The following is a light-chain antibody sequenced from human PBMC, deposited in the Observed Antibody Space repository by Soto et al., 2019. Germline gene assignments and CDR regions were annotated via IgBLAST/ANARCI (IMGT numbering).Light chain of an antibody. CDR3: QTWGTGPV. CDR1: SGHTSYA. V-gene: IGLV4-69*01. Sequence: QPVLTQSPSASASLGASVKLTCTLSSGHTSYAIAWHQQQPQKGPRYLMKINRDGSHIKGDGIPDRFSGSSSGAERYLTISSLQSEDEADYYCQTWGTGPVFGGGTKLTVL. CDR2: INRDGSH. J-gene: IGLJ2*01.